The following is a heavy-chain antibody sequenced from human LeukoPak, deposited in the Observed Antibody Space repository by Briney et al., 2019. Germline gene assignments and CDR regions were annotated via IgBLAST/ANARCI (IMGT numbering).Heavy chain of an antibody. CDR1: GGTFSSYT. CDR3: ARDYYYDSSGYYSVY. CDR2: IIPILGIA. Sequence: SVKVSCKASGGTFSSYTISWVRQAPGQGLEWMGRIIPILGIANYAQKFQGRVTITADKSTSTAYMELSSLRSEDAAVYYCARDYYYDSSGYYSVYWGQGTLVTVSS. V-gene: IGHV1-69*04. J-gene: IGHJ4*02. D-gene: IGHD3-22*01.